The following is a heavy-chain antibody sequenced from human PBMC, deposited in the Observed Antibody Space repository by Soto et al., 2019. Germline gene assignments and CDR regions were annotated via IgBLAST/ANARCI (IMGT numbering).Heavy chain of an antibody. CDR3: ARDGEYTYDSSGYFILLDY. CDR1: GYTFTSYG. J-gene: IGHJ4*02. CDR2: ISAYNGNT. D-gene: IGHD3-22*01. V-gene: IGHV1-18*01. Sequence: GASVKVSCKASGYTFTSYGISWVRQAPGQGLEWMGWISAYNGNTNYAQKLQGRVTMTTDTSTSTAYMELRSLRSDDTAGYYCARDGEYTYDSSGYFILLDYWGQGTLVTVSS.